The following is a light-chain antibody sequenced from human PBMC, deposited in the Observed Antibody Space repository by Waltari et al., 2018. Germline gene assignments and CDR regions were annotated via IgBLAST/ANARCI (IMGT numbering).Light chain of an antibody. Sequence: QYVLTQPTSVSGAPGQRVTISCTGSSSNIGAGYDVHWYQQLPGTAPKLLIYGNSNRPSGVPDRFSGSKSGTSASLAITGLQAEDEADYYCQSYDSSLSGPWVFGGGTKLTVL. CDR2: GNS. J-gene: IGLJ3*02. V-gene: IGLV1-40*01. CDR1: SSNIGAGYD. CDR3: QSYDSSLSGPWV.